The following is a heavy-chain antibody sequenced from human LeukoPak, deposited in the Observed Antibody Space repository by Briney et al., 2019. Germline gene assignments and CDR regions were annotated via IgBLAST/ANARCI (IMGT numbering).Heavy chain of an antibody. D-gene: IGHD2-2*02. CDR2: ISSSSSYI. CDR3: ARAPLSSYCSSTSCYINY. Sequence: GGSLRLSCASSGFTFSSYSMNWVRRAPGKGLEWVSSISSSSSYIYYADSVKGRFTISRDNAKNSLYLQMNSLRAEDTAVYYCARAPLSSYCSSTSCYINYWGQGTLVTVSS. CDR1: GFTFSSYS. V-gene: IGHV3-21*01. J-gene: IGHJ4*02.